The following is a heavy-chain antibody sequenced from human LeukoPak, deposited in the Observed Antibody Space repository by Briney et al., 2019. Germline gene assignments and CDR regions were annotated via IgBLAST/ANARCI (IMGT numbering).Heavy chain of an antibody. D-gene: IGHD2-21*02. V-gene: IGHV3-30*02. Sequence: GGSLRLSCAASGFTFSNYGMHWVRQAPGKGLEWVAFISFDGNKKYYRDSVKGRFTISRDNSKNTVYLQINSLRAEDTALYYCVKDREHIVVVTGKGLDYWGQGTLVTVSS. CDR3: VKDREHIVVVTGKGLDY. CDR2: ISFDGNKK. J-gene: IGHJ4*02. CDR1: GFTFSNYG.